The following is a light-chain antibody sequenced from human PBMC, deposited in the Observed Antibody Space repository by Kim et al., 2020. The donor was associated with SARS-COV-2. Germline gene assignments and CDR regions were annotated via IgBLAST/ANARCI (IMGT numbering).Light chain of an antibody. CDR3: QVWDSSSVV. Sequence: SVAAGETARSTCGGKNIGSKSVHWYQQKPGQAPVLVIYYDSDRPSGIPERFSGSNSGNTATLTISRVEAGDEADYYGQVWDSSSVVFGGGTQLTVL. J-gene: IGLJ2*01. CDR2: YDS. CDR1: NIGSKS. V-gene: IGLV3-21*04.